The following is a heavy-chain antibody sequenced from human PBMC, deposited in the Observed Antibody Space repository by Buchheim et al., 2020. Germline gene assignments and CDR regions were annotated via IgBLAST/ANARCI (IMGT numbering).Heavy chain of an antibody. V-gene: IGHV3-7*04. CDR2: IKTDGREK. J-gene: IGHJ6*02. Sequence: EVQLVESGGGLVQPGGSLRLSCAVSGFNFKNYWMTWVRQAPGKGLEWVANIKTDGREKYSVDSVKGRITVSRDNGKNSLYLQMNGLRAEDTAVYYCARGHYGMDVWGQGTT. CDR1: GFNFKNYW. CDR3: ARGHYGMDV.